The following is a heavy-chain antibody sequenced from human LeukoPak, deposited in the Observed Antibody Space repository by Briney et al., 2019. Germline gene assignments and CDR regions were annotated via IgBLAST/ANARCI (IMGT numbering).Heavy chain of an antibody. CDR3: AIHELGVTGPYNWFDP. J-gene: IGHJ5*02. D-gene: IGHD2-21*02. Sequence: GESLKISCKASGYTFTNYWIGWVRQMPGKGLEWMGIIYPGDSDTRYSPSFQGQVTISADKSISTAYLQWSSLKASDSAMYYCAIHELGVTGPYNWFDPWGQGTLVTVSS. CDR2: IYPGDSDT. CDR1: GYTFTNYW. V-gene: IGHV5-51*01.